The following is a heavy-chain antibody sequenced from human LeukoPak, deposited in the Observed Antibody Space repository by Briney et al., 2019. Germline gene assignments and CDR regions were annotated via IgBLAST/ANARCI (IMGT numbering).Heavy chain of an antibody. CDR3: FAVAVFRGGFDY. Sequence: ASVKVSCKASGYTFTSYAMHWVRQAPGQGLEWMGIINPSGGSTSYAQKFQGRVTMTRDTSTSTVYMELSSLRSEDTAVYYCFAVAVFRGGFDYWGQGTLVTVSS. V-gene: IGHV1-46*01. CDR2: INPSGGST. D-gene: IGHD6-19*01. CDR1: GYTFTSYA. J-gene: IGHJ4*02.